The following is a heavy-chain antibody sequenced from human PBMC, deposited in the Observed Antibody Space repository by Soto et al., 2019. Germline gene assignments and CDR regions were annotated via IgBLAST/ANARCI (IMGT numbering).Heavy chain of an antibody. D-gene: IGHD3-9*01. J-gene: IGHJ4*02. CDR3: ASSKRNYDILTGYSIDY. Sequence: SETQSLTCTVSGGSISSYYWSWIRQPPGKGLEWIGYIYYSGSTNYNPSLKSRVTISVDTSKNQFSLKLSSVTAADTAVYYCASSKRNYDILTGYSIDYWGQGTLVTVSS. CDR2: IYYSGST. V-gene: IGHV4-59*01. CDR1: GGSISSYY.